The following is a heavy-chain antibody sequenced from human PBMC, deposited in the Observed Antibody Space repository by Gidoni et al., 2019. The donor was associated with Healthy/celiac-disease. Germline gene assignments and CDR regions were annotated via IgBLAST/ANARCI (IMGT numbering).Heavy chain of an antibody. CDR3: AKGPSAVAGNYYYYYGMDV. V-gene: IGHV3-9*01. CDR2: ISWNSGSI. D-gene: IGHD6-19*01. J-gene: IGHJ6*02. Sequence: EVQLVESGGGLVQPGRSLRLSCAASGFTFDDYAMHWVRQAPGTGLEWVSGISWNSGSIGYADSVKGRFTISRDNAKNSLYLQMNSLRAEDTALYYCAKGPSAVAGNYYYYYGMDVWGQGTTVTVSS. CDR1: GFTFDDYA.